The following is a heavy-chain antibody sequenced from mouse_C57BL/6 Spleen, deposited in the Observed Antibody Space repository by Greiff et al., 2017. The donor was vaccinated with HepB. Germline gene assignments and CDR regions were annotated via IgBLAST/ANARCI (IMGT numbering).Heavy chain of an antibody. Sequence: VQLQQSGAELAKPGASVKLSCKASGYTFTSYWMHWVKQRPGQGLEWIGYINPSSGYTKYNQKFKDKATLTADKSYSTAYMQLSSLTYEDSAVYYCARKDYGSSCYAMDYWGQGTSVTVSS. V-gene: IGHV1-7*01. CDR3: ARKDYGSSCYAMDY. J-gene: IGHJ4*01. D-gene: IGHD1-1*01. CDR2: INPSSGYT. CDR1: GYTFTSYW.